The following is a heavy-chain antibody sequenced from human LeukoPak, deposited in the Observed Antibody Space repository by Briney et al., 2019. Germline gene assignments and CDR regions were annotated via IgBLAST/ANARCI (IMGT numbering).Heavy chain of an antibody. J-gene: IGHJ4*02. CDR1: GGSISSGDYY. D-gene: IGHD3-3*01. CDR2: IYYSGST. CDR3: AREATDYDFWSGYPKADY. Sequence: SETLSLTCTVSGGSISSGDYYWSWIRQPPGKGLEWIGYIYYSGSTYYHPSLKSRVTISVDTPKNQFSLQLSSVSAADTAVYYCAREATDYDFWSGYPKADYWGQGTLVTVSS. V-gene: IGHV4-30-4*08.